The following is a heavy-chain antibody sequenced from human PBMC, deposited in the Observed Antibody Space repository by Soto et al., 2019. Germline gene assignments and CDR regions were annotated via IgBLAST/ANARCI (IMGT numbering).Heavy chain of an antibody. Sequence: PVGSLRLSCEVSGFTFSSYAMSWVRQAPGKGLEWVAVISGTGVSSQYADSVKGRFTISRDNFKNTLTLQMNSLRAEDTAVYYCAKPRLVAGLIKYVDFASWGQGTLVTVSS. CDR3: AKPRLVAGLIKYVDFAS. J-gene: IGHJ4*02. V-gene: IGHV3-23*01. CDR1: GFTFSSYA. D-gene: IGHD6-19*01. CDR2: ISGTGVSS.